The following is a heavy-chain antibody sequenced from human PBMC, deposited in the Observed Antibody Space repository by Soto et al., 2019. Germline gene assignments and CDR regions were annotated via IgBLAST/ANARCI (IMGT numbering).Heavy chain of an antibody. V-gene: IGHV3-23*01. Sequence: GGSLRLSCAASGFTFSSYAMSWVRQAPGKGLEWVSAISGSGGSTYYADSVKGRFTISRDNSKNTLYLQMNSLRAEDTAVNYCAKALYGSSGYYSFDYWGQGTLVTVSS. CDR2: ISGSGGST. D-gene: IGHD3-22*01. CDR1: GFTFSSYA. CDR3: AKALYGSSGYYSFDY. J-gene: IGHJ4*02.